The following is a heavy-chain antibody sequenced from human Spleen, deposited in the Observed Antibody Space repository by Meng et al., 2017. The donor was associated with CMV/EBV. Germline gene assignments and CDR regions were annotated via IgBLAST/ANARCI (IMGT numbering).Heavy chain of an antibody. Sequence: SCVASGVPFSAYSMIWVRQAQGKGLEWVSSITSSGGYTYHEDSVKGRFTISRDNAKNSLYLQINSLRAEDTAVYYCARDPLVETTLYWGQGVLVTVSS. D-gene: IGHD4-11*01. CDR2: ITSSGGYT. CDR3: ARDPLVETTLY. V-gene: IGHV3-21*01. J-gene: IGHJ4*02. CDR1: GVPFSAYS.